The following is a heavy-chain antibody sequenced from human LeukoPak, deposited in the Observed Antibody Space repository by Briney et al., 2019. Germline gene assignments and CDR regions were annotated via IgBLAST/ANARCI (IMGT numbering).Heavy chain of an antibody. CDR3: ARDGGSSFRYFDY. V-gene: IGHV4-39*07. D-gene: IGHD2-2*01. Sequence: SETLSLTCTVSGDSTSSSSHYWGWIRQPPGKGLEWIGSIYYGGSTYYNPSLKSRVTISVDTSKNQFSLKLGSVTAADTAVYYCARDGGSSFRYFDYWGQGTLVTVSS. CDR1: GDSTSSSSHY. J-gene: IGHJ4*02. CDR2: IYYGGST.